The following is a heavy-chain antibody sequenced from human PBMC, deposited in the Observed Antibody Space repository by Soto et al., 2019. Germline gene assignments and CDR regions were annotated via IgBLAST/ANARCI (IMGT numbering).Heavy chain of an antibody. J-gene: IGHJ4*02. CDR3: VRDNGGTFDY. D-gene: IGHD2-8*01. CDR1: GFTFSDYY. Sequence: QVQLVESGGGLVKPGGSLRLSCAASGFTFSDYYMVWIRQAPGKGLEWVSYIGTSGSTNSADSVKGRFTISRDNAKNSLYLQMNNLRAEDAAVYYCVRDNGGTFDYWGQGTLVTVSS. CDR2: IGTSGST. V-gene: IGHV3-11*05.